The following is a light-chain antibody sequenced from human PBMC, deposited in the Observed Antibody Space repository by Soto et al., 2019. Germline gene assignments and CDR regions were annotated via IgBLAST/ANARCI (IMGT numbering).Light chain of an antibody. Sequence: EIMMTQSPATLSVSPGESATLSCRASQSVSNNLAWYQHKPGQAPRLLIYYASTRATGIPARFSGSGSGTEFTLTISSLKSEDFALYYCKQYNDWPPITFGQGTRLEIK. CDR2: YAS. CDR1: QSVSNN. CDR3: KQYNDWPPIT. V-gene: IGKV3-15*01. J-gene: IGKJ5*01.